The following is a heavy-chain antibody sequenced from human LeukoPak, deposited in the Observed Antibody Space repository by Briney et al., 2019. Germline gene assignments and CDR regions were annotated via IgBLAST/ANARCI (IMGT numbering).Heavy chain of an antibody. J-gene: IGHJ4*02. CDR1: GFTFSDYY. V-gene: IGHV3-11*01. D-gene: IGHD3-10*01. CDR3: AKVLTPYQYYYASGRVPFDY. CDR2: ISSSGSTI. Sequence: GGSLRLSCAASGFTFSDYYMSWIRQAPGKGLEWVSYISSSGSTIYYADSVKGRFTISRDNAKNSLYLQMNSLRAEDTALYYCAKVLTPYQYYYASGRVPFDYWGQGTLVTVSS.